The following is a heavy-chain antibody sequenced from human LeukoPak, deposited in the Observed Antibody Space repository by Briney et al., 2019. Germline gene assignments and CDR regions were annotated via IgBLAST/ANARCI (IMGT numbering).Heavy chain of an antibody. CDR3: ATKGDWN. CDR1: GFTFSSYG. J-gene: IGHJ4*02. Sequence: GRSLRLSCAASGFTFSSYGMHWVRQAPGKGLEWVAVIWFDGSYKYYADSVKGRFTISRDNSKNTLYLQMNSLSAEDTAVYYCATKGDWNWGQGTLVTVSS. CDR2: IWFDGSYK. D-gene: IGHD3/OR15-3a*01. V-gene: IGHV3-33*01.